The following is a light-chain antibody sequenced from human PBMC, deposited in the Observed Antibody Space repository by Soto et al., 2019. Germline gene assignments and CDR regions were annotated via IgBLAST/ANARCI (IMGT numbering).Light chain of an antibody. CDR1: QRIGSTF. J-gene: IGKJ4*01. Sequence: EFVLTQSPGTLSLSPGERATLSCRAGQRIGSTFLAWYQHKPGQAPRLPIHGASFRGTGIPDRFSGGGSGTDFTLTISRLEPEDFAVYYCQRYGSSPPLTFGGGTKVEI. CDR2: GAS. CDR3: QRYGSSPPLT. V-gene: IGKV3-20*01.